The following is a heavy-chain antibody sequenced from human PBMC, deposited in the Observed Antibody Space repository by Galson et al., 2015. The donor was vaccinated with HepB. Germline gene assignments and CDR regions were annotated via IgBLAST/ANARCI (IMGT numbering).Heavy chain of an antibody. D-gene: IGHD6-19*01. V-gene: IGHV3-30-3*01. CDR2: ISYDGSNK. Sequence: LRLSCAASGFTFSSYAMHWVRQAPGKGLEWVAVISYDGSNKYYADSVKGRFTISRDNSKNTLYLQMNSLRAEDTAVYYCARSRIAVPSHYYYYGMDVWGQGTTVTVSS. J-gene: IGHJ6*02. CDR1: GFTFSSYA. CDR3: ARSRIAVPSHYYYYGMDV.